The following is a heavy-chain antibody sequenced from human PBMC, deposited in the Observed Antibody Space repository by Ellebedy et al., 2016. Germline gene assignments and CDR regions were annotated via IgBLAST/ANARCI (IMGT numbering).Heavy chain of an antibody. D-gene: IGHD1-26*01. CDR3: ARGVLPVGATNYDY. Sequence: GGSLRLSCAASGITVSTNYMSWVRQAPGKGLEWVSSISSSSSYIYYADSVKGRFTISRDNAKNSLYLQMNSLRAEDTAVYYCARGVLPVGATNYDYWGQGTLVTVSS. CDR2: ISSSSSYI. V-gene: IGHV3-21*01. J-gene: IGHJ4*02. CDR1: GITVSTNY.